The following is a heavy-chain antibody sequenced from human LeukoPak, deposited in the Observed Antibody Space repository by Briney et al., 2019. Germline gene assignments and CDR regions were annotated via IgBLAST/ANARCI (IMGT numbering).Heavy chain of an antibody. CDR2: ISSSSSYI. CDR1: GFTFSSYS. CDR3: AKGATYYYGSGSNRNFYYYYYGMDV. Sequence: GGSLRLSCAASGFTFSSYSMNWVRQAPGKGLEWVSSISSSSSYIYYADSVKGRFTISRDNSKNTLYLQMNSLRAEDTAVYYCAKGATYYYGSGSNRNFYYYYYGMDVWGQGTTVTVSS. J-gene: IGHJ6*02. V-gene: IGHV3-21*01. D-gene: IGHD3-10*01.